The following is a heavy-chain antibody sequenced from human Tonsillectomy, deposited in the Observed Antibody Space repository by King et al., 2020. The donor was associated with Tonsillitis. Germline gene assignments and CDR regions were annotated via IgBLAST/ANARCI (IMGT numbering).Heavy chain of an antibody. D-gene: IGHD3-10*01. V-gene: IGHV2-5*02. CDR1: GFSLSTSGVG. Sequence: TLKESGPTLLKPTQTLTLTCTFSGFSLSTSGVGVGWIRQPPGKALEWLALIYWDDDKRYSPSLKSRLTITKDTSKNQVVLTMTNMDPVDTATYYCARDGSGSYSLDAFDIWGQGTMVTVSS. J-gene: IGHJ3*02. CDR2: IYWDDDK. CDR3: ARDGSGSYSLDAFDI.